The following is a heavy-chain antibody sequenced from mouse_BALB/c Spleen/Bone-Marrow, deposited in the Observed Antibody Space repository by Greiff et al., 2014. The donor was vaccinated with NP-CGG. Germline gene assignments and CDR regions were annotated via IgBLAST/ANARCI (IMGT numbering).Heavy chain of an antibody. J-gene: IGHJ3*01. CDR2: IDPANGNT. D-gene: IGHD2-3*01. Sequence: VQLQQSGAELVKPGASVKLSCPASGFNIKDTYMHWVKQRPEQGLEWIGRIDPANGNTKYDPKFQGKATITADTSSNTAYLQLSSLTSEDTAVYYCARRGDGYYAWFAYWGQGTLVTVSA. CDR1: GFNIKDTY. V-gene: IGHV14-3*02. CDR3: ARRGDGYYAWFAY.